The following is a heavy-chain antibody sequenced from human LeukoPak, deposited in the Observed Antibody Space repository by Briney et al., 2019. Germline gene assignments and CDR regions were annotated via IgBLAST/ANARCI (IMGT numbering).Heavy chain of an antibody. J-gene: IGHJ6*03. CDR1: GGSISSGGYY. Sequence: PSETLSLTCTVSGGSISSGGYYWSWIRQHPGKGLEWIGYIYYSGSTYYNPSLKGRVTISVDTSKNQFSLKLSSVTAADTAVYYCARDVPVVTKRLYYYMDVWGKGTTVTVSS. V-gene: IGHV4-31*03. CDR2: IYYSGST. D-gene: IGHD4-11*01. CDR3: ARDVPVVTKRLYYYMDV.